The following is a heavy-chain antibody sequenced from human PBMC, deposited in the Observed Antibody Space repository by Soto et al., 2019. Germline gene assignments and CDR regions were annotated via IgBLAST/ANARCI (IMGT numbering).Heavy chain of an antibody. Sequence: ASLKVSCKASGYTFTSYGISWVRQAPGQGLEWMGWISAAHSDIGYAQKFQGRVTMTTDTSTSTAFMEMRSLTSDDTAVYYCARDLAYIREYWGQGTQVTVSS. CDR2: ISAAHSDI. D-gene: IGHD3-10*01. CDR1: GYTFTSYG. CDR3: ARDLAYIREY. J-gene: IGHJ4*02. V-gene: IGHV1-18*01.